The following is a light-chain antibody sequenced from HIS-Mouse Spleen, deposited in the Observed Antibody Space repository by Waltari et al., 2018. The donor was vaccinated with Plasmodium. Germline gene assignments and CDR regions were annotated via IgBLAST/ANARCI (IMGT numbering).Light chain of an antibody. Sequence: DIVMTQSPDSLAVSLGERATLNCKSSQSVLYSSNHKTYLAWYQQKPGQPPKLLIYWASTRESGVPDRFSGSGSGTDFTLTISSLQAEDVAVYYCQQYYSTPRTFGQGTKVEIK. CDR1: QSVLYSSNHKTY. CDR3: QQYYSTPRT. CDR2: WAS. J-gene: IGKJ1*01. V-gene: IGKV4-1*01.